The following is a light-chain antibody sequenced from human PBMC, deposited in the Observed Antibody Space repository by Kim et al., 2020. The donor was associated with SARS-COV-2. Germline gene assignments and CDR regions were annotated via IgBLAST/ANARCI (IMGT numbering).Light chain of an antibody. J-gene: IGLJ2*01. CDR1: SGDVGGYNY. V-gene: IGLV2-11*01. Sequence: GQSVTISCTGTSGDVGGYNYVSWYQQHPGKAPKLIIYDVTKQPSWVPDRFSGSKSGNTASLTISGLQVEDEADYYCCSYASRYTWVFGGGTQLTVL. CDR3: CSYASRYTWV. CDR2: DVT.